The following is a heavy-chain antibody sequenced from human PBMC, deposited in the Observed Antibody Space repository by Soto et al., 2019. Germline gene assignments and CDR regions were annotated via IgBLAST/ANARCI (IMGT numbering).Heavy chain of an antibody. Sequence: GGSLRLSCAASGFTFSSYAMSWVRQAPGKGLEWVSAISGSGGSTYYADSVKGRFTISRDNSKNTLYLQMNSRRAEDTAVYYCAKKQNMVRGVISDAFDIWGQGTMVTVSS. CDR3: AKKQNMVRGVISDAFDI. CDR2: ISGSGGST. CDR1: GFTFSSYA. V-gene: IGHV3-23*01. J-gene: IGHJ3*02. D-gene: IGHD3-10*01.